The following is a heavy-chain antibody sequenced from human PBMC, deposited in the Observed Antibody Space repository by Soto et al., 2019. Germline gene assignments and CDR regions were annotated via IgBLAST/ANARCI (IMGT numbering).Heavy chain of an antibody. CDR2: INSDGSST. Sequence: GGSLRLSCASSRFTFSSFWFHWVRQAPGKGLVWVSHINSDGSSTSYADSVKGRFTISRDNAKNTLYLQMNSLRAKDTAVYYCARAQYSSSKTFLFDPRGQGTWVPVSS. J-gene: IGHJ5*02. CDR1: RFTFSSFW. V-gene: IGHV3-74*01. D-gene: IGHD6-13*01. CDR3: ARAQYSSSKTFLFDP.